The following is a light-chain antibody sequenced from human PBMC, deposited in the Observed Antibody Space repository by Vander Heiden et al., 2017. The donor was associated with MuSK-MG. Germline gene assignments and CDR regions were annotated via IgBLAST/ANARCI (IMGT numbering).Light chain of an antibody. CDR1: QNINSW. CDR3: QQYNNYLRT. Sequence: DIQMTQCPSTLSASVGDRVTITCRASQNINSWLAWYQQKPGKAPKLLIYKASTLESGAPSRFSGSGSGTEFTLTISSLQPDDFATYYCQQYNNYLRTFGQGTKVEIK. J-gene: IGKJ1*01. CDR2: KAS. V-gene: IGKV1-5*03.